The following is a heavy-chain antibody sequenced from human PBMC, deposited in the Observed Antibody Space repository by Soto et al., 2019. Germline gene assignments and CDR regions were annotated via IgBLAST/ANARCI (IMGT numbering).Heavy chain of an antibody. CDR3: ARESAVAALDP. CDR2: ISAYNGNT. Sequence: QVQLVQSGAEVKKPGASVKVSCKASGYTFTSYGISWVRQAPGQGLEWMGWISAYNGNTNNAQKLQGRVTMTTDTSKSTTYMELRCMRSDDTAVYYCARESAVAALDPWGQGTLVTVSS. CDR1: GYTFTSYG. D-gene: IGHD6-19*01. V-gene: IGHV1-18*01. J-gene: IGHJ5*02.